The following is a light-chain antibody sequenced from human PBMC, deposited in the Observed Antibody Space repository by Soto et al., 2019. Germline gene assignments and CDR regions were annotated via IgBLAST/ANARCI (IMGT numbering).Light chain of an antibody. V-gene: IGLV2-14*03. Sequence: QSALAQPASVSWSPGQSITISCSGTSSDIGSYDHVAWYQQFPGKSPKLIIYAVSDRPSGVSDRFSGSKSGISASLTISGLQTEDEADYCCISYTDRQSYLFGTGTKVTVL. J-gene: IGLJ1*01. CDR3: ISYTDRQSYL. CDR2: AVS. CDR1: SSDIGSYDH.